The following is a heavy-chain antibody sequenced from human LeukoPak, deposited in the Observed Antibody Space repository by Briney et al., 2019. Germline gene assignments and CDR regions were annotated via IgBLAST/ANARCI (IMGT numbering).Heavy chain of an antibody. Sequence: PGRSLRLSCAASGFTFSSYGMHWVRQAPGKGLEWVSAISGSGGSTYYADSVKGRFTISRDNSKNTLYLQMNSLRAEDTAVYYCAKSGDFWSGYSDYWGQGTLVTVSS. V-gene: IGHV3-23*01. J-gene: IGHJ4*02. CDR3: AKSGDFWSGYSDY. D-gene: IGHD3-3*01. CDR1: GFTFSSYG. CDR2: ISGSGGST.